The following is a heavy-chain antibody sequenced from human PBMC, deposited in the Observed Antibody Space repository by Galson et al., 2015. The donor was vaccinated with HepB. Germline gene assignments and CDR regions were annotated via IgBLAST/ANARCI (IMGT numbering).Heavy chain of an antibody. J-gene: IGHJ3*02. Sequence: SLRLSCAASDFTFSNYWMSWVRQAPGKGLEWVANIKEDGSEKYYVDSVKGRFTISRDNAKNSLYLQMNSLRADDTAVYYCASPNSTGWRDAFDIWGQGTWVSVSS. CDR2: IKEDGSEK. D-gene: IGHD6-19*01. CDR1: DFTFSNYW. V-gene: IGHV3-7*03. CDR3: ASPNSTGWRDAFDI.